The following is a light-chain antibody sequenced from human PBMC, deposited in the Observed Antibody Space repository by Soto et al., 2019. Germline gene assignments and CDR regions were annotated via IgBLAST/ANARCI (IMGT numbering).Light chain of an antibody. Sequence: DIQLTQSPSVLSASVGDRVTITCRASQGINSYLAWYQQKPGKVPKLLIYAASTLHSGVPSRFSGSGSGTECTLTISSLQPEDFATYYCRQLNSYSRTFGQGTKVEIK. V-gene: IGKV1-9*01. CDR3: RQLNSYSRT. CDR1: QGINSY. CDR2: AAS. J-gene: IGKJ1*01.